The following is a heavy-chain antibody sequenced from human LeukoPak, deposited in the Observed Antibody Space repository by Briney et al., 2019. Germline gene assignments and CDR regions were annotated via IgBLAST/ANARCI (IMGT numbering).Heavy chain of an antibody. CDR2: SYHSGYT. Sequence: SETLSLTCAVSGYSISSGYYWGWIRQPPGRGLGGMGNSYHSGYTFYNPSLKGRFTISVETSKNQLSLKLTSVIAADAAVYYCARRGGGYNPDYWGQGTLVTVSS. V-gene: IGHV4-38-2*01. D-gene: IGHD5-24*01. CDR3: ARRGGGYNPDY. J-gene: IGHJ4*02. CDR1: GYSISSGYY.